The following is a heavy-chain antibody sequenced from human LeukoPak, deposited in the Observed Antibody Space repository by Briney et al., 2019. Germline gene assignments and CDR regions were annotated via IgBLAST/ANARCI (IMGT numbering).Heavy chain of an antibody. J-gene: IGHJ4*02. CDR3: ARGKYYYGPFDY. CDR1: GYTFTSYA. V-gene: IGHV1-3*03. CDR2: INAGNGNT. Sequence: ASVKVSCKASGYTFTSYAIHWVRQAPGHRLEWMGWINAGNGNTRNSQESPGRVTITRDTSATTVYMELSSLRPDDMAIYYCARGKYYYGPFDYWGQGTLVTVSS. D-gene: IGHD3-10*01.